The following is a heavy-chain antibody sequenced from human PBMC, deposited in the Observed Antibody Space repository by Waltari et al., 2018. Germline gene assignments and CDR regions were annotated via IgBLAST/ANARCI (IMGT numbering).Heavy chain of an antibody. CDR3: ARVYCSGGSCSYGMDV. Sequence: QVQLVQSGAEVKKPGSSVKVSCKASGGTFSSYAISWVRQAPGQGLEWMGGIIPIFGTANYAQKFQGRVTITTDESTSTAYMELSSLRCEDTAVYYCARVYCSGGSCSYGMDVCGQGTTVTVSS. J-gene: IGHJ6*02. D-gene: IGHD2-15*01. CDR2: IIPIFGTA. CDR1: GGTFSSYA. V-gene: IGHV1-69*05.